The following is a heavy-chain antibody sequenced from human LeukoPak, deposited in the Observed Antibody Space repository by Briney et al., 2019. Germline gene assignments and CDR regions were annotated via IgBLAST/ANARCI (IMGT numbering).Heavy chain of an antibody. CDR1: GGSFSGYY. D-gene: IGHD2-2*01. CDR2: INHSGST. J-gene: IGHJ4*02. Sequence: PSETLSLTCAVYGGSFSGYYWRWIRQPAGKGMEWIGEINHSGSTNYHPSLKTRVTISVATSKNQLSLKMSSVTAADTAVYYCARRWGCSSTSCYSLRLDYWGQGTLVTVSS. V-gene: IGHV4-34*01. CDR3: ARRWGCSSTSCYSLRLDY.